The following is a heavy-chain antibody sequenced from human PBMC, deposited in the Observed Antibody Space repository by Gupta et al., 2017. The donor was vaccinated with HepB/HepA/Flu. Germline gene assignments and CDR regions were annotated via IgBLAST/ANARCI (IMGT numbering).Heavy chain of an antibody. CDR2: ITSGNTYI. CDR3: ARDRKDKVMRDFDY. D-gene: IGHD5-18*01. CDR1: GFTLQTYS. J-gene: IGHJ4*02. V-gene: IGHV3-21*01. Sequence: EVQLVESGGGLVKPGGSLRLSCAASGFTLQTYSMTWVRQAPGKGLEWVSSITSGNTYIYYAESVKGRFTISRDNAKNSLYLLMNSLRADDTAIYYCARDRKDKVMRDFDYWGQGSLVVVSS.